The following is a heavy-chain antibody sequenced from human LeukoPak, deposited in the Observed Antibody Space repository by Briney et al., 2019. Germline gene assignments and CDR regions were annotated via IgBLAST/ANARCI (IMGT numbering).Heavy chain of an antibody. D-gene: IGHD3-22*01. CDR3: ARGKYYDSSGYYFDPRKYYFDY. CDR2: INHSGST. J-gene: IGHJ4*02. CDR1: GDPISSGDYY. Sequence: SETLSLTCTVSGDPISSGDYYWSWIRQPPGKGLEWIGEINHSGSTNYNPSLKSRVTISVDTSKNQFSLKLSSVTAADTAVYYCARGKYYDSSGYYFDPRKYYFDYWGQGTLVTVSS. V-gene: IGHV4-39*07.